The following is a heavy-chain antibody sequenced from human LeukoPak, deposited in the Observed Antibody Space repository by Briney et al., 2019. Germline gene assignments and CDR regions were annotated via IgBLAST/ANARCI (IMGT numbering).Heavy chain of an antibody. D-gene: IGHD6-19*01. CDR2: LYSGGST. CDR1: GFILSSDY. CDR3: AKDPGRESSGWYESYYFDY. J-gene: IGHJ4*02. Sequence: GGSLRLSCVASGFILSSDYMTWVRQAPGKGLGWVSVLYSGGSTYYEDSVKGRFTISRDNSKNTLYLQMNNLRVEDTAVYYCAKDPGRESSGWYESYYFDYWGQGTLVTVSA. V-gene: IGHV3-53*01.